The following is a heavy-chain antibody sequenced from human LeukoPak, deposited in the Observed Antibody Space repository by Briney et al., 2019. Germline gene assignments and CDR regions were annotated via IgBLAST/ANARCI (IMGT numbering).Heavy chain of an antibody. CDR3: IARPEDAAAGLDF. J-gene: IGHJ4*02. CDR2: IRSKGNSYAT. CDR1: GFTFSGSA. V-gene: IGHV3-73*01. Sequence: GGSLRLSCAASGFTFSGSAMHWVRQASGKGLEWVGRIRSKGNSYATAYAASVKGRFTTSRDDSKNTAYLQTNSLKTKGTAVDYCIARPEDAAAGLDFWGQGTLVTVSS. D-gene: IGHD6-13*01.